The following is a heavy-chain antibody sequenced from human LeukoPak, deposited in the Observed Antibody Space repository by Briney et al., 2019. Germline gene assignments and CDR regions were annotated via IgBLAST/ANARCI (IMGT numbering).Heavy chain of an antibody. Sequence: SETLSLTCAVSGYSISSGYYWGWIRQPPGKGLEWIGSIYHSGSTYYNPSLKSRVTISVDTSRNQFSLKLSSVTAADTAVYYCARVHGDYVDNWGQGTLVTVSS. J-gene: IGHJ4*02. CDR1: GYSISSGYY. V-gene: IGHV4-38-2*01. CDR2: IYHSGST. CDR3: ARVHGDYVDN. D-gene: IGHD4-17*01.